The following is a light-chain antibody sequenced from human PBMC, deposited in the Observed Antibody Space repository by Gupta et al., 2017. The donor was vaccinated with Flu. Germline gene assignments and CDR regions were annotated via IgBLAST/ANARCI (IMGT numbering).Light chain of an antibody. CDR2: DVI. CDR3: SSDTSGSTIVVA. CDR1: DVVGYNS. Sequence: DVVGYNSVSWYQQRPGTAPKLMIYDVINRPSGISNRFSGSKSGNKASLTSSGLQAEDEADYYCSSDTSGSTIVVAFGGGTKLTVL. J-gene: IGLJ2*01. V-gene: IGLV2-14*03.